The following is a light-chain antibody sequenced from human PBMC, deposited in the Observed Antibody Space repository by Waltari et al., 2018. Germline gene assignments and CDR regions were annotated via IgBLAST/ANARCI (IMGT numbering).Light chain of an antibody. V-gene: IGLV1-40*01. Sequence: QSVLTQPHSVSGAPGQRVTISCTGSSSNIGAGYDVHWYQQLPGPAPKLLIYGNTNRPSGVPDRFSGSKSGTSASLAITGLQAEEEADYHCQSYDSSLYYVFGTGTKVTVL. CDR3: QSYDSSLYYV. J-gene: IGLJ1*01. CDR2: GNT. CDR1: SSNIGAGYD.